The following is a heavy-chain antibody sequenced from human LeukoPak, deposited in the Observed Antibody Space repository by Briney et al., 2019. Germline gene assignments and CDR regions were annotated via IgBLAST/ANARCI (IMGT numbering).Heavy chain of an antibody. CDR3: ARKAGTAAAGNYFDY. D-gene: IGHD6-13*01. J-gene: IGHJ4*02. CDR2: INSDGSDT. CDR1: GLTFSSYW. Sequence: PGGSLRLSCAAAGLTFSSYWMHWVRQVPGKGLVWVSRINSDGSDTTYADSVKGRFTISRDNAKNTLYLQMNSLRVEDTAVYYCARKAGTAAAGNYFDYWGQGTLVTVSS. V-gene: IGHV3-74*01.